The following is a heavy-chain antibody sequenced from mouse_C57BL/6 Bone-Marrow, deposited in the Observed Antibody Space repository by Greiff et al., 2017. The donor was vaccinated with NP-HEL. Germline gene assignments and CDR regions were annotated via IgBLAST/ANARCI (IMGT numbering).Heavy chain of an antibody. CDR2: ISYDGSN. CDR1: GYSITSGYY. D-gene: IGHD2-3*01. Sequence: EVKLMESGPGLVKPSQSLSLTCSVTGYSITSGYYWNWIRQFPGNKLEWMGYISYDGSNNYHPSLKNRISITRDTSKNQFFLKLNSVTTEDTATYYCASLSGAWFAYWGQGTLVTVSA. V-gene: IGHV3-6*01. CDR3: ASLSGAWFAY. J-gene: IGHJ3*01.